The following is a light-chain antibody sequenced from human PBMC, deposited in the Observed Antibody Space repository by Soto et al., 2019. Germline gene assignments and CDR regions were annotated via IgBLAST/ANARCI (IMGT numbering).Light chain of an antibody. CDR2: EDN. Sequence: NFMLSQPQSVSESPGKTVTISCTGSSGSVASNYVQWYQQRPGSVPSTVIYEDNRRPSEVPERFSGSVDSSSNSASLTISGLRPEDEADYYCQSYDSANRGVFGGGTKLTVL. J-gene: IGLJ3*02. CDR3: QSYDSANRGV. CDR1: SGSVASNY. V-gene: IGLV6-57*02.